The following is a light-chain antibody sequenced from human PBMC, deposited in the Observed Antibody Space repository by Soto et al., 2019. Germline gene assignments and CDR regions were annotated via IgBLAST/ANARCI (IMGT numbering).Light chain of an antibody. J-gene: IGLJ1*01. CDR2: DVS. Sequence: QSVLTQPASGSGSPGQAITISCTGTSSDVGGYNYVSWYQQHPGKAPKFMIYDVSNRPSGVSNRFSGSKSGNTASLTISGLQAEDEADYYCCSYTTSNTRQIVFGTGTQLTVL. V-gene: IGLV2-14*01. CDR1: SSDVGGYNY. CDR3: CSYTTSNTRQIV.